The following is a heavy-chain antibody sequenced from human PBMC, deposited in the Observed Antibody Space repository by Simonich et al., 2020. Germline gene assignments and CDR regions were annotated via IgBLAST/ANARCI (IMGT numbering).Heavy chain of an antibody. J-gene: IGHJ3*02. CDR1: GFTLSSYW. D-gene: IGHD4-4*01. CDR2: INSDGSST. CDR3: ARDYSNYDAFDI. V-gene: IGHV3-74*01. Sequence: EVQLVESGGGLVQPGGSLRLSCAASGFTLSSYWMHWVRQAPGKGLVGVSHINSDGSSTSYADSVKGRFTISRDTAKNTLYLQMNSLRAEDTAVYYCARDYSNYDAFDIWGQGTMVTVSS.